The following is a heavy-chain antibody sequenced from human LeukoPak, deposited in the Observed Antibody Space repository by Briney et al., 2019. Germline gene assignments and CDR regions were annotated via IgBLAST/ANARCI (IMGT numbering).Heavy chain of an antibody. CDR2: IIPIFGTA. D-gene: IGHD3-10*01. J-gene: IGHJ6*02. Sequence: ASAKVSCKASGGTFSSYAISWVRQAPGQGLEWMGGIIPIFGTANYAQKFQGRVTITADESTSTAYMELSSLRSEDTAVYYCASGSGSQYYYYGMDVWGQGTTVTVSS. CDR1: GGTFSSYA. V-gene: IGHV1-69*13. CDR3: ASGSGSQYYYYGMDV.